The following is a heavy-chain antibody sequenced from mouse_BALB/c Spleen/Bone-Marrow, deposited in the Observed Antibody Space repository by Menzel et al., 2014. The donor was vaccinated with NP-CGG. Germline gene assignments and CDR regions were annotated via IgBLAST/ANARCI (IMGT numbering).Heavy chain of an antibody. CDR2: ISSGSSTI. CDR3: ARYYRYDYAMDY. V-gene: IGHV5-17*02. CDR1: GFTFSSFG. Sequence: VQLQQSGGGLVQPGGSRKLSCAASGFTFSSFGMHWVRQAPEKGLERVAYISSGSSTIYYADTVKGRFTISRDNPKNTLFLQMTSLRSEGTAMYYCARYYRYDYAMDYWGQGTSVTVSS. D-gene: IGHD2-14*01. J-gene: IGHJ4*01.